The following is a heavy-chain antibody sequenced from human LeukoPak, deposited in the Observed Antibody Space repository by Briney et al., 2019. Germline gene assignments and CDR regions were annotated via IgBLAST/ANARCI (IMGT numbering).Heavy chain of an antibody. CDR3: VRGYSYGWFDP. Sequence: GGSLRLSCEASGFTFSSYAMSWVRQAPGKGLEWVSAISGSGGSTYYADSVKGRFTISRDNSKNTLYLQMNSLRAEDTAVYYCVRGYSYGWFDPWGQGTLVTVSS. J-gene: IGHJ5*02. CDR1: GFTFSSYA. V-gene: IGHV3-23*01. CDR2: ISGSGGST. D-gene: IGHD5-18*01.